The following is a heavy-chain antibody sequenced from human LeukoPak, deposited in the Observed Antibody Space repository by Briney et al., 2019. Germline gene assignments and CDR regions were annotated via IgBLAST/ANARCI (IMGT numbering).Heavy chain of an antibody. D-gene: IGHD6-6*01. J-gene: IGHJ4*02. Sequence: SETLSFTGSVYGGSFSGYYWSWIRQPPGKELEWIGEINHSGSTNYNPSLKSRVTISVDTSKNQCSLKLSSVTAADTAVYYCARRSIAARLYYFDYWGQGTLVTVSS. V-gene: IGHV4-34*01. CDR3: ARRSIAARLYYFDY. CDR2: INHSGST. CDR1: GGSFSGYY.